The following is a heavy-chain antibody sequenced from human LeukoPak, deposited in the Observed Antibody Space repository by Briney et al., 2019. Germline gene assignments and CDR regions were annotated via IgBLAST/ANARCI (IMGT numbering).Heavy chain of an antibody. CDR3: ARAPITMVRGVITSNWFDP. CDR2: IYHSGST. Sequence: SETLSLTCAVSGGSISSSNWWSWVRQPPGKGLEWIGEIYHSGSTNYNPSLKSRVTISVDTSKNQFSLKLSSVTAADTAVYYCARAPITMVRGVITSNWFDPWGQGTLVTVSS. D-gene: IGHD3-10*01. V-gene: IGHV4-4*02. J-gene: IGHJ5*02. CDR1: GGSISSSNW.